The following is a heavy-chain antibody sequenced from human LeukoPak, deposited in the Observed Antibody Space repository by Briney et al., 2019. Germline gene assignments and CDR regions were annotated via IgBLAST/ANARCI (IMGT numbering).Heavy chain of an antibody. CDR2: ISSSRSYI. CDR1: GFTFSSYS. D-gene: IGHD7-27*01. V-gene: IGHV3-21*04. J-gene: IGHJ4*02. Sequence: GGSLRLSCAASGFTFSSYSMNWVRQAPGKGLEWVSSISSSRSYIYYADSVKGRFTISRDSSKNTLYFRMSSVRIEDTAVYCCARDLPGAARGFDYCGQGTLVTVSS. CDR3: ARDLPGAARGFDY.